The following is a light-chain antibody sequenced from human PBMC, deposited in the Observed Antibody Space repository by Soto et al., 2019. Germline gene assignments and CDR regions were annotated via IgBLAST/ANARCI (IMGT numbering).Light chain of an antibody. J-gene: IGKJ1*01. CDR3: QQYQDWPRT. CDR2: EVS. V-gene: IGKV3-15*01. Sequence: EIVMKQSPATLSLSPGERATLSCRASERLTGNLAWYQHRPGQAPRLLIYEVSTRATYIPARFSGRGSRTEFTLTISSLQAEDSAVYYCQQYQDWPRTFGQGTKVEI. CDR1: ERLTGN.